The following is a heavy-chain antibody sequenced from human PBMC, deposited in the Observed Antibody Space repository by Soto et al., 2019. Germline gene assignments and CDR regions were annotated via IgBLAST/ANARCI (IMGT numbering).Heavy chain of an antibody. CDR1: GGSIGSGSSY. CDR2: IYYSGYT. D-gene: IGHD3-16*01. J-gene: IGHJ6*02. CDR3: ARHNGPLYVGYYYDMDV. Sequence: SETLSLTCTVSGGSIGSGSSYLGWIREHPGGGLEWIGMIYYSGYTYYNPSLKSRVTISVDTSKNQFSLKLSSVTAADTAVYYCARHNGPLYVGYYYDMDVWGQGTTVTVSS. V-gene: IGHV4-39*01.